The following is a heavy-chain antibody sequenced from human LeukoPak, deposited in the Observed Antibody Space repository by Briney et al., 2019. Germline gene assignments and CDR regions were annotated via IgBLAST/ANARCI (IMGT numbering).Heavy chain of an antibody. D-gene: IGHD1-26*01. Sequence: PGGSLRLSCVASGFTFSSYGLHWVRQAPGKGLECVAFLRFDGSNKNYADSVKGRFTISRDNSKNTLYLQMNNLRAEDTAVYYCARDGVAMGGSTFFDYCGQGTLVTVS. CDR3: ARDGVAMGGSTFFDY. CDR1: GFTFSSYG. CDR2: LRFDGSNK. J-gene: IGHJ4*02. V-gene: IGHV3-30*02.